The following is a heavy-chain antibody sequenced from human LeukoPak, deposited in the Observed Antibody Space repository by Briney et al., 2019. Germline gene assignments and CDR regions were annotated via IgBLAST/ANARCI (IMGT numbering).Heavy chain of an antibody. D-gene: IGHD6-19*01. CDR3: AKLMAGSNVDY. CDR1: GFTFSRNV. J-gene: IGHJ4*02. Sequence: PGGSLRLSCAASGFTFSRNVMTWVRQGPGKGPEWVSGISASGDNTYYADSVKGRFTISRDNSKNTLYLQMSSLTADDTAVYYCAKLMAGSNVDYWGQGTLVTVSS. CDR2: ISASGDNT. V-gene: IGHV3-23*01.